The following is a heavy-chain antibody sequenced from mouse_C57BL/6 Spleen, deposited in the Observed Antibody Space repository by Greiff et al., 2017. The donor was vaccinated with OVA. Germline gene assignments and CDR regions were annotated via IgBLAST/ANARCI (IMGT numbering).Heavy chain of an antibody. V-gene: IGHV14-3*01. J-gene: IGHJ4*01. CDR3: AEEDYYCGREGNAMDY. CDR2: IDPANGNT. Sequence: EVQLQQSVAELVRPGASVKLSCTASGFNIKNTYMHWVKQRPEPGLEWIGRIDPANGNTKYAPKFLGKATITADTSSNTAYLQLSSLTSEDTAISYCAEEDYYCGREGNAMDYWGQGTSVTVSS. CDR1: GFNIKNTY. D-gene: IGHD1-1*01.